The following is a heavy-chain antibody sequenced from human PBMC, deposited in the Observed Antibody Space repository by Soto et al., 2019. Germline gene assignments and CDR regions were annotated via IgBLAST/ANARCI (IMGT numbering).Heavy chain of an antibody. CDR1: GFTFSIYA. V-gene: IGHV3-23*01. J-gene: IGHJ4*02. CDR3: EKHAVYNDGLWLMDS. D-gene: IGHD2-21*01. Sequence: GGSLRLSCAASGFTFSIYAMSWVRQPPGKGLEWVSVFSAGGDSTYYADSVKGRFTISRDNSRNVLYLQMDYLRDEDTAVYYCEKHAVYNDGLWLMDSWGQGTLVTVYS. CDR2: FSAGGDST.